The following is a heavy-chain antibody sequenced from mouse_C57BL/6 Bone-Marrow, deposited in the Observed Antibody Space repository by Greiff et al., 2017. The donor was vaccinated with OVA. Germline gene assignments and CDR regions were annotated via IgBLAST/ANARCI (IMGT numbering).Heavy chain of an antibody. V-gene: IGHV2-4*01. D-gene: IGHD2-3*01. CDR1: GFSLTSYG. CDR3: AKKDDGYYELFAY. Sequence: VKLQQSGPGLVQPSQRLSITCTVSGFSLTSYGVHWVRQPPGKGLEWLGVIWSGGSTDYNAAFISRLSISKDNSKSQVFFKMNSLQADDTAIYYCAKKDDGYYELFAYWGQGTLVTVSA. J-gene: IGHJ3*01. CDR2: IWSGGST.